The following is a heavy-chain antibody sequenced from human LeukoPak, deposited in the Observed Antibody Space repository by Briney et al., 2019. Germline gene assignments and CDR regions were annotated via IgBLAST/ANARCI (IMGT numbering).Heavy chain of an antibody. V-gene: IGHV1-8*01. Sequence: ASVKVSYRASGYAFSAYDVNGVRQATGQGLEWMGWMNPNSGNTGYAKKLQGRVTMTRVSFTNTAYMDLRSLLFEDTAVYYCAREPLRGRAGDNAFELWGQGTTVTVSS. J-gene: IGHJ3*01. D-gene: IGHD7-27*01. CDR1: GYAFSAYD. CDR3: AREPLRGRAGDNAFEL. CDR2: MNPNSGNT.